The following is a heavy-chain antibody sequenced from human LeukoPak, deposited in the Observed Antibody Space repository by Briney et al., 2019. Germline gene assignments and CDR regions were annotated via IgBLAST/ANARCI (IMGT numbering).Heavy chain of an antibody. CDR1: GFTFSGYG. CDR3: AKDSGVGMATTFSILDI. J-gene: IGHJ3*02. CDR2: LRYDGSNT. V-gene: IGHV3-30*02. Sequence: GGSLRLSCAASGFTFSGYGMHWVRQAPGKGLEWVAFLRYDGSNTYYADSVKGRFTISRDNSKNTLYLQMNSLRAEDTAVYYCAKDSGVGMATTFSILDIWGQGTMVTVSS. D-gene: IGHD5-24*01.